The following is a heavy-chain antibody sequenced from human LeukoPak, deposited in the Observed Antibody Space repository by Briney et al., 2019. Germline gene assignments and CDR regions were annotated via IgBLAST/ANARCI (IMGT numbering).Heavy chain of an antibody. J-gene: IGHJ4*02. CDR1: GYTLTELS. Sequence: ASVKVSCKVSGYTLTELSMHWVRQAPGQGLEWMGWISAYNGNTNYAQKLQGRVTMTTDTSTSTAYMELRSLRSDDTAVYYCARVGVVTGTTGQDYWGQGTLVTVSS. CDR3: ARVGVVTGTTGQDY. CDR2: ISAYNGNT. V-gene: IGHV1-18*01. D-gene: IGHD1-7*01.